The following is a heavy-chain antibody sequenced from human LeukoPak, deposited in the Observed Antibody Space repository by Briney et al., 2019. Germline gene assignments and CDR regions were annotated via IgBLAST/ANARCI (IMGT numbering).Heavy chain of an antibody. Sequence: PGGSLRLSCAASGFTFSSYWMSWVRQAPGKGLEWVANIKQDGSEKYYVDSVKGRFTISRDNAKNSLYLQMNSLRAEDTAVYYCALPREYCSSTRGYCRGGSRSASGYWGQGTLVTVSS. V-gene: IGHV3-7*01. CDR1: GFTFSSYW. CDR2: IKQDGSEK. D-gene: IGHD2-15*01. CDR3: ALPREYCSSTRGYCRGGSRSASGY. J-gene: IGHJ4*02.